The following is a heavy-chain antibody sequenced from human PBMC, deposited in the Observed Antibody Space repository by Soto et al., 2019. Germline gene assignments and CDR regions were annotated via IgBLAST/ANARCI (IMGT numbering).Heavy chain of an antibody. CDR1: GGSISSGGYY. Sequence: SETLSLTCTVSGGSISSGGYYWSWIRQHPGKGLEGIGYIYYSGSTYYNPSLKSRVTISVDTSKNQSSLNLSSVTAADTAVYYCARAGQTGQFGWYFDYWGQGTLVTVSS. D-gene: IGHD3-10*01. V-gene: IGHV4-31*03. CDR2: IYYSGST. CDR3: ARAGQTGQFGWYFDY. J-gene: IGHJ4*02.